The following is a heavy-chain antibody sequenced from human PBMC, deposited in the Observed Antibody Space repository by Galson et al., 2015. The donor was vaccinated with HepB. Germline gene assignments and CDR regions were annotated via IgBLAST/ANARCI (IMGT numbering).Heavy chain of an antibody. CDR1: GGSFTGFY. V-gene: IGHV4-34*01. J-gene: IGHJ1*01. CDR2: INHSGTT. Sequence: SETLSLTCGVYGGSFTGFYWSWIRRPPWKGLEWIGEINHSGTTNYNPSLKSRVSISVDTSKSQFSLNLSSVTAADTAVFYCARGRSVVNAINAKYFQYWGQGSLVTVSS. CDR3: ARGRSVVNAINAKYFQY. D-gene: IGHD4-23*01.